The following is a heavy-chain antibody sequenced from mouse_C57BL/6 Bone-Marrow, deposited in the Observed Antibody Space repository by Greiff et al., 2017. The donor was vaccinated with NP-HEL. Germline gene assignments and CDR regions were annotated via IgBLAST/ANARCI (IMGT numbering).Heavy chain of an antibody. CDR2: IDPENGDT. D-gene: IGHD3-2*02. V-gene: IGHV14-4*01. CDR3: TTELRLREGFAY. J-gene: IGHJ3*01. Sequence: VQLQQSGAELVRPGASVKLSCTASGFNIKDDYMHWVKQRPEQGLEWIGGIDPENGDTEYASKSQGKATITADTSSNTAYLQLSSLTSEDTAVYYCTTELRLREGFAYWGQGTLVTVSA. CDR1: GFNIKDDY.